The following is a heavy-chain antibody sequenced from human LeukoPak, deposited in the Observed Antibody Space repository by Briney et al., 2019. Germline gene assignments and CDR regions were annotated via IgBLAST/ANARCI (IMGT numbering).Heavy chain of an antibody. CDR2: IIPILGVA. J-gene: IGHJ4*02. V-gene: IGHV1-69*04. CDR3: ATYDILTGFEY. Sequence: SVKVSCKASGGTFSSYAISWVRQAPGQGLEWMGRIIPILGVANYAQKFQGRVTITADTYASTAYMEMSSLRSEDTAVYYCATYDILTGFEYWGQGTLVTVSS. CDR1: GGTFSSYA. D-gene: IGHD3-9*01.